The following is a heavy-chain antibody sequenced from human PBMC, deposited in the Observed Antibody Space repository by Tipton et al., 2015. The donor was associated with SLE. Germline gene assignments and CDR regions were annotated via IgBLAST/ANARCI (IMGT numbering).Heavy chain of an antibody. Sequence: SLRLSCAASGFDFRSYSMHWVRQAPGKGLEHVSAIGGNGGSPNSANSVKDRFIISRDNSKNILYLQMGSLRADDMAIYYCARSPSFYHDSSGFQYFFDSWGQGALVTVSS. CDR2: IGGNGGSP. V-gene: IGHV3-64*01. D-gene: IGHD3-22*01. CDR1: GFDFRSYS. CDR3: ARSPSFYHDSSGFQYFFDS. J-gene: IGHJ4*02.